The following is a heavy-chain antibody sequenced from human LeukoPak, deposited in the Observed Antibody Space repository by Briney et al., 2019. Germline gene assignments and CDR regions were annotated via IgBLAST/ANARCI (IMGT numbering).Heavy chain of an antibody. V-gene: IGHV1-46*01. D-gene: IGHD1-26*01. Sequence: GVSVKVSFKASGYTFTSYYMHWVRQAPGQGLEWMGIINPSGGSTSYAQKFQGRVTMTRDTSTSTVYMERSSLISEDTAVYYCARGPTASSFKWELGYWGQGTLVTVSS. CDR3: ARGPTASSFKWELGY. CDR2: INPSGGST. J-gene: IGHJ4*02. CDR1: GYTFTSYY.